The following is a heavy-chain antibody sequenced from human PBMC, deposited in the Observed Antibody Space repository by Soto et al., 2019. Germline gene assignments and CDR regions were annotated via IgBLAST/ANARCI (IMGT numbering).Heavy chain of an antibody. CDR2: ISSSSSYI. CDR1: GFTFSSYS. D-gene: IGHD3-22*01. J-gene: IGHJ4*02. Sequence: GGSLRLSCAASGFTFSSYSMNWVRQAPGKGLEWVSSISSSSSYIYYADSVKGRFTISRDNAKNSLYLQMNSLRAEDTAVYYCARGLGDSSGYYVDYFDYLGQGTLVTVSS. V-gene: IGHV3-21*01. CDR3: ARGLGDSSGYYVDYFDY.